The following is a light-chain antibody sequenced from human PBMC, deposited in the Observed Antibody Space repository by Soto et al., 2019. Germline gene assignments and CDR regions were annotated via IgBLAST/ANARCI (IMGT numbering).Light chain of an antibody. CDR2: QVT. V-gene: IGLV2-14*01. J-gene: IGLJ1*01. Sequence: QSALTQPTSVSGSPGQSITISCTGTSNDITLYNYVSWYQQYPGKAPKLIIYQVTNRPSGVSTCFSGSKSGNTASLTISGLQAEDEADYYCSSYTSSINYVFGTGTKVTVL. CDR3: SSYTSSINYV. CDR1: SNDITLYNY.